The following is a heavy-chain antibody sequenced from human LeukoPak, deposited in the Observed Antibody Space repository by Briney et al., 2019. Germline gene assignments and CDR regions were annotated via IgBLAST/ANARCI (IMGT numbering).Heavy chain of an antibody. CDR3: ARFTPQGYGWGGYNRFDP. J-gene: IGHJ5*02. Sequence: SETLSLTCAVYGGTFSIYYWSWIRQPPGKGLEWIGEINHSGSTNYNPSLKSRVTISVDTSKNQFSLKLSSVTAADTAVYYCARFTPQGYGWGGYNRFDPWGQGTLVTVSS. D-gene: IGHD3-16*01. V-gene: IGHV4-34*01. CDR2: INHSGST. CDR1: GGTFSIYY.